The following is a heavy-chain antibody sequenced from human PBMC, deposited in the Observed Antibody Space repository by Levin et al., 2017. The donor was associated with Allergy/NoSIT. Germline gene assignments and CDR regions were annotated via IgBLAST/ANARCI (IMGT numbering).Heavy chain of an antibody. CDR3: AKGDPVPNPPFSYYGMDV. V-gene: IGHV3-23*01. CDR2: ISGSGGST. Sequence: GESLKISCAASGFTFSSYAMSWVRQAPGKGLEWVSAISGSGGSTYYADSVKGRFTISRDNSKNTLYLQMNSLRAEDTAVYYCAKGDPVPNPPFSYYGMDVWGQGTTVTVSS. CDR1: GFTFSSYA. J-gene: IGHJ6*02. D-gene: IGHD6-19*01.